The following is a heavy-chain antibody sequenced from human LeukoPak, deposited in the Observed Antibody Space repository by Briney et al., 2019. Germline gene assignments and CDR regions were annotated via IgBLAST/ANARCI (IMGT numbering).Heavy chain of an antibody. Sequence: ASVKVSCKASGYTFTSYYIHWVRQAPGQGLEWMGWINTNTGNPTYAQGFTGRFVFSLDTSVSTAYLQISSLKAEDTAVYYCARVRGELRYLDWPIPGYWGQGTLVTVSS. CDR2: INTNTGNP. J-gene: IGHJ4*02. D-gene: IGHD3-9*01. CDR3: ARVRGELRYLDWPIPGY. CDR1: GYTFTSYY. V-gene: IGHV7-4-1*02.